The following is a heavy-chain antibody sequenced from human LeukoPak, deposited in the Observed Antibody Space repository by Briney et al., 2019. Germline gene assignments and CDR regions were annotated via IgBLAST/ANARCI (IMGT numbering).Heavy chain of an antibody. CDR1: GFTFSSYG. D-gene: IGHD3-10*01. J-gene: IGHJ5*02. CDR2: ISYDGSNK. CDR3: AKVPSGGYYGSGSREYNWFDP. V-gene: IGHV3-30*18. Sequence: GRSLRLSCAASGFTFSSYGMHWVRQAPGKGLEWVAVISYDGSNKYYADSVKGRFTISRDNSKNTLYLQMNSLRAEDTAVYYCAKVPSGGYYGSGSREYNWFDPWGQGTLVTVSS.